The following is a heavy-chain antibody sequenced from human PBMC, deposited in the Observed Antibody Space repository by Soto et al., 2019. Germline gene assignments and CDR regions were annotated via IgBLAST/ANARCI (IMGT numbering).Heavy chain of an antibody. CDR2: IKQDGSEK. CDR1: AFTFSNYW. Sequence: EVQLVESGGGLVQPGGSLRLSCAASAFTFSNYWMSWVRQAPGKGLEWVANIKQDGSEKYYVDFVKGRFTISRDNAKNSLYLQMNSLRADDTAVYYCARDAPSNYFDYWGQGTLVTVSS. J-gene: IGHJ4*02. V-gene: IGHV3-7*04. CDR3: ARDAPSNYFDY.